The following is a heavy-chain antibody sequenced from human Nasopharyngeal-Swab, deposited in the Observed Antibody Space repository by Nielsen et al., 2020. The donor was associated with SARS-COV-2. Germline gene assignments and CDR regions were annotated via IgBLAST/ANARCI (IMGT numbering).Heavy chain of an antibody. CDR2: IKADGSET. CDR1: GFTFESHK. Sequence: GESLKISCAATGFTFESHKMSWLRQAPGKGLEWVVNIKADGSETSYVDSVKGRFTISRDNAKNSLYLQMNSLRAEDTAVYFCARAWRGFSIWGQGTMVTVSS. V-gene: IGHV3-7*01. D-gene: IGHD3-3*01. CDR3: ARAWRGFSI. J-gene: IGHJ3*02.